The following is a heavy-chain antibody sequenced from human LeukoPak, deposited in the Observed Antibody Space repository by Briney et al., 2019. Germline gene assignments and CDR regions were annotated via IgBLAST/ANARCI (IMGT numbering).Heavy chain of an antibody. CDR1: GFTFSSYW. D-gene: IGHD4-23*01. V-gene: IGHV3-74*01. CDR2: IASAGSST. J-gene: IGHJ4*02. CDR3: ARGRPHGNDY. Sequence: PGGSLRLSCAASGFTFSSYWMNWVRQAPGKGLVWVSRIASAGSSTTYADSVKGRFSISRDNAKNTLYLQMNSLRVEDTAVYYCARGRPHGNDYWGQGTLVTVSS.